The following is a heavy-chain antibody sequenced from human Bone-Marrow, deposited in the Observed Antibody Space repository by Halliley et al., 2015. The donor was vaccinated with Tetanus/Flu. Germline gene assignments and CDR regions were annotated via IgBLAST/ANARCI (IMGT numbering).Heavy chain of an antibody. J-gene: IGHJ6*02. D-gene: IGHD2-8*01. V-gene: IGHV3-21*01. CDR2: ISSSSSHI. CDR3: AGSLYEWGYGMDV. Sequence: EWVSSISSSSSHIYYIDPVKGRCAISRDNAQNSVSLQIGSLRAEDTAVYYCAGSLYEWGYGMDVWGQGTTVTVSS.